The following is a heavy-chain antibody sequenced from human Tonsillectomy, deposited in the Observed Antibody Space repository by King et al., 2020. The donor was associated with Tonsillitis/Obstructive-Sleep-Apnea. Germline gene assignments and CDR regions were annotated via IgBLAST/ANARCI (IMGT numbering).Heavy chain of an antibody. Sequence: VQLVESGGVVVQPGGSLRLSCAASGFTFDDYTMHWVRRAPGKGLEWVSLISWDGGSTYYSDSVKGRFTISRDNSKNYLYLQMNSLRTEDTALYYCAKDARDDTGFYYYMDVWGKGTTVTVSS. D-gene: IGHD2-8*02. CDR1: GFTFDDYT. CDR3: AKDARDDTGFYYYMDV. V-gene: IGHV3-43*01. CDR2: ISWDGGST. J-gene: IGHJ6*03.